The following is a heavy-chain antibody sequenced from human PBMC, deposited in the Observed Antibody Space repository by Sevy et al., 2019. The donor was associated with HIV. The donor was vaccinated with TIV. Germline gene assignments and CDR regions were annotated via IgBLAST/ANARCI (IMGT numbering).Heavy chain of an antibody. D-gene: IGHD3-22*01. CDR2: IYTSGST. V-gene: IGHV4-61*02. Sequence: SETLSLTCTVSGGSISSGSYYWSWIRQPAGKGLEWIGRIYTSGSTNYNPSLKSRATMSVDTSKNQFSLKLSSVTAADTAVYYCAREWGYYDSSGYYYGLYGMDVWGQGTTVTVSS. CDR1: GGSISSGSYY. J-gene: IGHJ6*02. CDR3: AREWGYYDSSGYYYGLYGMDV.